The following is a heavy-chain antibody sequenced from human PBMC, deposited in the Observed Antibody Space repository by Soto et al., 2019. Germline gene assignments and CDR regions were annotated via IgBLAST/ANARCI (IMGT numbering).Heavy chain of an antibody. D-gene: IGHD2-21*02. CDR1: GYTFTGYY. Sequence: ASVKVSCKASGYTFTGYYMHWVRQAPGQGLEWMGWINPNSGGTNYAQKFQGRVTMTRDTSISTAYMELSRLRSDDTAVYYCARRSPWGVVTAISFDYWGQGTLVTVSS. J-gene: IGHJ4*02. V-gene: IGHV1-2*02. CDR2: INPNSGGT. CDR3: ARRSPWGVVTAISFDY.